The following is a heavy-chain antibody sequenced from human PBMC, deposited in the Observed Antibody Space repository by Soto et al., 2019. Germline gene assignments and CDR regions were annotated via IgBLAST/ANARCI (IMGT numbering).Heavy chain of an antibody. D-gene: IGHD3-22*01. Sequence: PSETLSLTCTVSGGSVSSGSYYWSWIRQPPGKGLEWIGYIYYSGSTDYTPSLKSRVTISVDTSKNQFSLKLSSVTAADTAVYYCATTYYDSSGYSYWGQGTLVTVSS. CDR2: IYYSGST. CDR3: ATTYYDSSGYSY. CDR1: GGSVSSGSYY. J-gene: IGHJ4*02. V-gene: IGHV4-61*01.